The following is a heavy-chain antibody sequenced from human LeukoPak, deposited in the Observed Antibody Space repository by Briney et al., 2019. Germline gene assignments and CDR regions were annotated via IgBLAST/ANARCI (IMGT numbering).Heavy chain of an antibody. V-gene: IGHV3-30-3*01. CDR3: ARDLLEFDY. Sequence: GGSLRLSCAASGFTFSSYAMHWVRQAPGKGLEWVAVISYDGSNKYYADPVKGRFTISRDNSKNTLYLQMNSLRAEDTAVYYCARDLLEFDYWGQGTLVTVSS. J-gene: IGHJ4*02. CDR2: ISYDGSNK. D-gene: IGHD3-10*01. CDR1: GFTFSSYA.